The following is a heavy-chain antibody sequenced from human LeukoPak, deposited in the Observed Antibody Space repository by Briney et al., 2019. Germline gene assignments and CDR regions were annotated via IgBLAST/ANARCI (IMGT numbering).Heavy chain of an antibody. V-gene: IGHV3-53*01. D-gene: IGHD1-1*01. CDR2: IYSGGST. CDR3: AKLVGTGTTPTDY. Sequence: AGSLRLSCAASGFTVSTNYMSRVRQAPGKRLEWVSAIYSGGSTSYSDSVKGRFTISRDSSKNTLYFQMNNLRAEDTAVYYCAKLVGTGTTPTDYWGQGTLVTVSS. CDR1: GFTVSTNY. J-gene: IGHJ4*02.